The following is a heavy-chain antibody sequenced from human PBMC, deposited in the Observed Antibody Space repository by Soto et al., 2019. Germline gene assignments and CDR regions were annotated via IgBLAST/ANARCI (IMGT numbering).Heavy chain of an antibody. D-gene: IGHD2-2*02. V-gene: IGHV1-2*02. CDR2: INPNSGGT. J-gene: IGHJ3*02. CDR3: ARGWNACSSNSCYTGDDFDI. Sequence: AASVKVSCKASGYTFTGYYMHWVRQAPGQGLEWMGWINPNSGGTNYAQKFQGRVTMTRDTSISTAYMELSRLRSDDTAVYYCARGWNACSSNSCYTGDDFDIWGQGTMVTVSS. CDR1: GYTFTGYY.